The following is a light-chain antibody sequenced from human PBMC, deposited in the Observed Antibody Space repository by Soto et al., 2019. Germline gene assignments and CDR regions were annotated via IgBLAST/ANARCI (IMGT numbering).Light chain of an antibody. CDR2: AAS. Sequence: EIVLTQSPGTPSLSPGERATLSCRASPSTSSNYLAWYQQKPGQAPRLLIYAASSRATGIPDRFSGSGSGTDFTLTISRLEPEDFAVYYCQQYGTSPGITFGQGTRLEIK. CDR1: PSTSSNY. J-gene: IGKJ5*01. CDR3: QQYGTSPGIT. V-gene: IGKV3-20*01.